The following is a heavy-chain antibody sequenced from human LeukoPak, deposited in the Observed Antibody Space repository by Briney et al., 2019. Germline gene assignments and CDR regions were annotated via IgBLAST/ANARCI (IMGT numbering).Heavy chain of an antibody. CDR1: GFTFSSYW. CDR2: IKQDGSEK. Sequence: GGSLRLSCAASGFTFSSYWMSWVRQAPGKGLEWVANIKQDGSEKYYVDSVKGRFTISRDNAKNSLYLQMNSLRAEDTAVYYCARQSGLFSMGDFDYWGQGTLVTVSS. J-gene: IGHJ4*02. V-gene: IGHV3-7*01. CDR3: ARQSGLFSMGDFDY. D-gene: IGHD3-22*01.